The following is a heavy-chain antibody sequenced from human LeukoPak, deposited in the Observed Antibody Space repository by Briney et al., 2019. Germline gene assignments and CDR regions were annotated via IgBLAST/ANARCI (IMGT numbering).Heavy chain of an antibody. CDR2: ISSSSSYI. D-gene: IGHD3-10*01. Sequence: PGGSLRLSCAASGFTFSSYSMNWVRQAPGKGLEWVSSISSSSSYIYYADSVKGRFTISRDNARKSLYLQMNSLRAEDTAVYYCARDGSGSYQNWFDPWGQGTLVTVSS. V-gene: IGHV3-21*01. CDR1: GFTFSSYS. J-gene: IGHJ5*02. CDR3: ARDGSGSYQNWFDP.